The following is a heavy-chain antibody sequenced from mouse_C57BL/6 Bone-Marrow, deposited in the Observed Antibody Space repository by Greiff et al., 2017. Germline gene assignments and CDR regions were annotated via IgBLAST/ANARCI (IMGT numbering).Heavy chain of an antibody. V-gene: IGHV5-6*01. CDR2: ISSGGSYT. Sequence: DVHLVESGGDLVKPGGSLKLSCAASGFTFSSYGMSWVRQTPDKRLEWVATISSGGSYTYYPYSVKGRFTISRDNAKNTLYLQMSSLKSEDTAMYYCARELPFAYWGQGTLVTVSA. CDR1: GFTFSSYG. D-gene: IGHD2-1*01. CDR3: ARELPFAY. J-gene: IGHJ3*01.